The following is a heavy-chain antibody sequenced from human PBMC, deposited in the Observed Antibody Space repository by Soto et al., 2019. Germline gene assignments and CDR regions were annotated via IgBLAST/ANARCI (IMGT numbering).Heavy chain of an antibody. CDR1: GYTFTSYA. V-gene: IGHV1-3*01. Sequence: QVPLVQSGAEVKKPGASVKVSCKASGYTFTSYAMHWVRQAPGQRLEWMGWINAGNGNTKYSQKFQGRVTITRDTSASTAYMELSSLRSEDTAVYYCARDLPRSGDSSSSYYYYYGMDVWGQGTTVTVSS. CDR2: INAGNGNT. J-gene: IGHJ6*02. CDR3: ARDLPRSGDSSSSYYYYYGMDV. D-gene: IGHD6-6*01.